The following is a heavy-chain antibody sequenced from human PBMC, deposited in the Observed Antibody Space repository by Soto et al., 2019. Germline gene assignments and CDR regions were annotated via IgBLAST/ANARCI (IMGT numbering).Heavy chain of an antibody. D-gene: IGHD5-18*01. CDR3: ARDLPGYSFAFDI. J-gene: IGHJ3*02. CDR1: GGSISSGGYY. Sequence: QVQLQESGPGLVKPSQTLSLTCTVSGGSISSGGYYWSWIRQHQGKGLEWIGYIYYSGSTYYNPSLKSLVTISVDTSKNQCSLKLSSVTAADTAVYYCARDLPGYSFAFDIWGQGTMVTVSS. V-gene: IGHV4-31*01. CDR2: IYYSGST.